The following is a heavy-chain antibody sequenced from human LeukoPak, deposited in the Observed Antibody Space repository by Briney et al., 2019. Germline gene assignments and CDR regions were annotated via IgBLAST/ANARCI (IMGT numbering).Heavy chain of an antibody. V-gene: IGHV4-4*02. CDR3: SRESGAFCPFGY. CDR2: ISLRGLT. CDR1: GGYISSTNW. D-gene: IGHD1-26*01. Sequence: KPSETLSLTCGVSGGYISSTNWWSWVRQPPGQGLEWIGEISLRGLTNYNPSLKSRVTMSLDKSKNLLSLNLTSVTAADTAVYYCSRESGAFCPFGYWGQGTLVTVSS. J-gene: IGHJ4*02.